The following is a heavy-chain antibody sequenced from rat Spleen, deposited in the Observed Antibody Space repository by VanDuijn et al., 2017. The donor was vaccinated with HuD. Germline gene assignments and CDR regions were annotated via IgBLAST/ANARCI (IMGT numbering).Heavy chain of an antibody. CDR2: VSSGGHT. J-gene: IGHJ3*01. D-gene: IGHD1-2*01. CDR1: GFSLTSNG. Sequence: QLKESGPGLVQPSQTLSLTCTVSGFSLTSNGVSWVRQPPGKGLEWIATVSSGGHTYYNSALKSRLSISRDTSKSQVFLKMNSLQTEDTATYYCAREYYSSPDYWGQGTLVTVSS. V-gene: IGHV2S12*01. CDR3: AREYYSSPDY.